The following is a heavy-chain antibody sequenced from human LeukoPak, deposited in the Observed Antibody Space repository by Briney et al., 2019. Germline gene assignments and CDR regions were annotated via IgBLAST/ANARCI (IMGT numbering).Heavy chain of an antibody. Sequence: GGSLRLSCEASGFSFSTSGVHWVRQAPGKGLEWVANIKQDGSVKNYVDSVKGRFTISRDNAKNSLYLQMNSLRGEDTAVYYCAREIFGVDFWGQGTLVTVSS. D-gene: IGHD3-10*01. J-gene: IGHJ4*02. V-gene: IGHV3-7*01. CDR3: AREIFGVDF. CDR1: GFSFSTSG. CDR2: IKQDGSVK.